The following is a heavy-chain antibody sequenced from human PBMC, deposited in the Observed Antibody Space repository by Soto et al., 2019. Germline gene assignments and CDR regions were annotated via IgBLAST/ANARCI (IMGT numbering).Heavy chain of an antibody. V-gene: IGHV4-39*01. CDR2: IYYSGSV. Sequence: QVQLQESGPGLVKPSETLSLTCTVSGDSITSNTYYWGWIRQPPGKGLEWIGVIYYSGSVYYNPSLKSRVTISVDTSKNHFSLNLTSVTAADTAVYYCARHLSGTSLSAGYWGQGTLVTVSS. CDR1: GDSITSNTYY. J-gene: IGHJ4*02. CDR3: ARHLSGTSLSAGY. D-gene: IGHD1-26*01.